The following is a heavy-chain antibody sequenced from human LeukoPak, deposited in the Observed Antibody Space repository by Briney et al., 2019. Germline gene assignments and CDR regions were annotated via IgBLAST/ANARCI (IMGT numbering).Heavy chain of an antibody. Sequence: GGSLRLSCAASGYIFSSYWMSWVRQAPGQGLEWVANIMQDGSEKYYVDSVKGRFTISRDNAKNSLYLQMNSLRAEDTAVYHCARALRTTYVDYWGQGTLVTVSA. CDR1: GYIFSSYW. CDR3: ARALRTTYVDY. V-gene: IGHV3-7*01. CDR2: IMQDGSEK. D-gene: IGHD1-14*01. J-gene: IGHJ4*02.